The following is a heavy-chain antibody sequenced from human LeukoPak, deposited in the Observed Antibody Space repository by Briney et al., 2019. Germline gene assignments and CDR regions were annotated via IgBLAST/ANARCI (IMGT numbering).Heavy chain of an antibody. J-gene: IGHJ4*02. CDR3: ARLYYGSGSYHFDY. V-gene: IGHV4-31*03. Sequence: SQTLSLTCTVSGGSISSGGYYWSWIRQHPGKGLEWIGYIYYSGSTYYNPSLKSRVTISVDTSKNQFSLKLSSVTAADTAVYYCARLYYGSGSYHFDYWGQGTLVTVS. CDR1: GGSISSGGYY. D-gene: IGHD3-10*01. CDR2: IYYSGST.